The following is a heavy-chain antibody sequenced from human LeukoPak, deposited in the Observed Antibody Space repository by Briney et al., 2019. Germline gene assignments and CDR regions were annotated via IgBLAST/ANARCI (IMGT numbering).Heavy chain of an antibody. J-gene: IGHJ4*02. CDR3: ARATDTAMPFDY. CDR1: GYTLTEMS. D-gene: IGHD5-18*01. Sequence: ASVKVSCKVSGYTLTEMSIHWVRQAPGQGLEWMGIINPSGGSTSYAQKFQGRVTMTRDTSTSTVYMELSSLRSEDTAVYYCARATDTAMPFDYWGQGTLVTVSS. V-gene: IGHV1-46*01. CDR2: INPSGGST.